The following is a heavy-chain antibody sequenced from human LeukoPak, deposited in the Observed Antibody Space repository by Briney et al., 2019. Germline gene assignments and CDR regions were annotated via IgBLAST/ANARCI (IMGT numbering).Heavy chain of an antibody. CDR2: IIPIFGTA. J-gene: IGHJ4*02. Sequence: GASVKVSCKASGGTFISYAISWVRQAPGQGLEWMGGIIPIFGTANYAQKFQGRVTITADESTSTAYMELSSLRSEDTAVYYCARGSRYSSSWYESDYWGQGTLVTVSS. D-gene: IGHD6-13*01. CDR3: ARGSRYSSSWYESDY. V-gene: IGHV1-69*13. CDR1: GGTFISYA.